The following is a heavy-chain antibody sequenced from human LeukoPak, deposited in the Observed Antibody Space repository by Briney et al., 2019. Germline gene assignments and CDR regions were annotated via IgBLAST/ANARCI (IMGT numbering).Heavy chain of an antibody. CDR1: GGSISSYY. CDR2: IYYSGST. Sequence: SETLSLTCTVSGGSISSYYWSWIRQPPGKGREWIGYIYYSGSTNYNPSLKSRVTISVDTSKNQFSLKLSSVTAADTAVYYCARDGEYYDFWSGPSHWFDPWGQGTLVTVSS. J-gene: IGHJ5*02. CDR3: ARDGEYYDFWSGPSHWFDP. V-gene: IGHV4-59*01. D-gene: IGHD3-3*01.